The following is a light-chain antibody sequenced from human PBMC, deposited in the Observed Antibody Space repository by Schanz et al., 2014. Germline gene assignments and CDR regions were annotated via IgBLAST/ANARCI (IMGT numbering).Light chain of an antibody. Sequence: QSALTQPASVSASPGQSITISCTGTRSDVGGYNYVSWYQQYPGKAPKLIIYDVSNRPSGVSNRFSGSRSGNTASLTISGLQAEDEADYYCSSYTSISTLNYVFGSGTKVTVL. V-gene: IGLV2-14*01. CDR1: RSDVGGYNY. J-gene: IGLJ1*01. CDR3: SSYTSISTLNYV. CDR2: DVS.